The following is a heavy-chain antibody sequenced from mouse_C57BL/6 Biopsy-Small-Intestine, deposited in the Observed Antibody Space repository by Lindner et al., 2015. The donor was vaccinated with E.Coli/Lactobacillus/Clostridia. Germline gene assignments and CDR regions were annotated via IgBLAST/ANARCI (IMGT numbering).Heavy chain of an antibody. CDR1: GYTFTTYP. D-gene: IGHD2-5*01. J-gene: IGHJ3*01. CDR2: FHRYNGDT. CDR3: ARGSNYGGFAY. V-gene: IGHV1-47*01. Sequence: VQLQESGAELVKPGASVKMSCKASGYTFTTYPIEWMKQIHGKSLEWIGDFHRYNGDTKYNEKFKGKATLTVEESSTTVYLELSRLTSDDSALYYCARGSNYGGFAYWGQGTLVTVSA.